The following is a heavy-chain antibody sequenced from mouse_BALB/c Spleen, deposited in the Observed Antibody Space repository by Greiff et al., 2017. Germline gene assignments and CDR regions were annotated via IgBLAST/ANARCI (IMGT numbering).Heavy chain of an antibody. V-gene: IGHV5-6*01. CDR2: ISSGGSYT. D-gene: IGHD3-3*01. CDR3: ARQGGQAPFAY. Sequence: EVQLVESGGDLVKPGGSLKLSCAASGFTFSSYGMSWVRQTPDKRLEWVATISSGGSYTYYPDSVKGRFTISRDNAKNTLYLQMSSLKSEDTAMYYCARQGGQAPFAYWGQGTLVTVSA. CDR1: GFTFSSYG. J-gene: IGHJ3*01.